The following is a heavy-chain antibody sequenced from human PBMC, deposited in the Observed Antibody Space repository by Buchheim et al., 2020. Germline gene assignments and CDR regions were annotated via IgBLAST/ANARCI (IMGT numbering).Heavy chain of an antibody. CDR3: ARAHQAYYDFWGGAHVVGWFDP. J-gene: IGHJ5*02. CDR1: GGSISSGGYY. V-gene: IGHV4-31*03. Sequence: QVQLQESGPGLVKPSQTLSLTCTVSGGSISSGGYYWSWIRQHPGKGLEWIGYIYYSGSTYYNPSLKSRVTISVDTSKNQFSLKLSSVTAADTAVYYCARAHQAYYDFWGGAHVVGWFDPWGQGTL. D-gene: IGHD3-3*01. CDR2: IYYSGST.